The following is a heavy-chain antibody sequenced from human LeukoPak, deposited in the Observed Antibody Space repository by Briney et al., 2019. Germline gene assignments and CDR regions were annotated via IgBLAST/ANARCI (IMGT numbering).Heavy chain of an antibody. CDR2: IYYSGST. V-gene: IGHV4-39*07. J-gene: IGHJ4*02. D-gene: IGHD3-22*01. CDR1: GGSFSSSSYY. CDR3: ARDTPDYYDSSGYPDY. Sequence: PSETLSLTCTVSGGSFSSSSYYWGWIRQPPGKGLEWIGYIYYSGSTYYNPSLKSRVTISVDTSKNQFSLKLSSVTAADTAVYYCARDTPDYYDSSGYPDYWGQGTLVTVSS.